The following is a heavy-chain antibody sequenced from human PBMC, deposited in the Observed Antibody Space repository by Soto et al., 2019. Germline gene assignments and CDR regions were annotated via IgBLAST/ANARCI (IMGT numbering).Heavy chain of an antibody. CDR2: ITPILGIA. Sequence: ASVKVSCKASGGTFSSYPINWVRQAPGQGLEWTGRITPILGIANYAQKFQGRVTITADKSTSTASMGLSSLRSEDTAVYYCASQESSWGQGTLVTVSS. CDR3: ASQESS. CDR1: GGTFSSYP. D-gene: IGHD3-10*01. J-gene: IGHJ5*02. V-gene: IGHV1-69*02.